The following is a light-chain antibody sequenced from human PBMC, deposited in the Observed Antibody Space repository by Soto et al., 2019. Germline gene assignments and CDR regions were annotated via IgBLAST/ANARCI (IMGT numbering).Light chain of an antibody. CDR2: LGS. J-gene: IGKJ2*01. Sequence: DIVMTQSPLSLPVTPGEPASISCRSSQSLLHSNGYNFLHWFLQKPGQSPQLLIYLGSNRASGVPDRFSGSGSGTGFTLEISRVEAEDVGVYYCMEALQTPYTFGQGTKLEIK. CDR1: QSLLHSNGYNF. CDR3: MEALQTPYT. V-gene: IGKV2-28*01.